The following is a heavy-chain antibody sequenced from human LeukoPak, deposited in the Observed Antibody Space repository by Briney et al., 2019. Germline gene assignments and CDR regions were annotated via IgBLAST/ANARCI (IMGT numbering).Heavy chain of an antibody. D-gene: IGHD3-3*01. CDR1: GDSVSVTYYY. CDR3: AKVSYDSFHS. CDR2: LYYPTGS. J-gene: IGHJ5*01. V-gene: IGHV4-61*01. Sequence: SETLSLTWHASGDSVSVTYYYWSWIRQAPGKGLEWIGYLYYPTGSHYAPSLKSRASILLAEANHQFSLWLSSVTGTDMSTSYWAKVSYDSFHSWGPGMLVTVSS.